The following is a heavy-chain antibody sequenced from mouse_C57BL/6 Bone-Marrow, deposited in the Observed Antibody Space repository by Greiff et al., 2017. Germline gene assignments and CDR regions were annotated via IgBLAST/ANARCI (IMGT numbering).Heavy chain of an antibody. Sequence: QVQLKESGAELVKPGASVKMSCKASGYTFTTYPIEWMKQNHGKSLEWIGNFHPYNDDTKYNEKFKGKATLTVEKSSSTVYLELSRLTSDDSAVYYCARGYYGSSSYYFDYWGQGTTLTVSS. CDR2: FHPYNDDT. CDR1: GYTFTTYP. V-gene: IGHV1-47*01. CDR3: ARGYYGSSSYYFDY. J-gene: IGHJ2*01. D-gene: IGHD1-1*01.